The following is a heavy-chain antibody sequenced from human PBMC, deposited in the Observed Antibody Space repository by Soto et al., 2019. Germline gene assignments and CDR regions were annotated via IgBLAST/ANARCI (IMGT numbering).Heavy chain of an antibody. CDR3: AKNQERELPRVIDF. D-gene: IGHD1-7*01. Sequence: PGGSLRLSCATSGLTFSNYAMSWVRQAPGGGLEWVSSMSGSSSTTYYADSVKGRFTISRARSKNTLYLQMSSLRAEDTALYYCAKNQERELPRVIDFGGQGTLVTVSS. J-gene: IGHJ4*02. CDR2: MSGSSSTT. V-gene: IGHV3-23*01. CDR1: GLTFSNYA.